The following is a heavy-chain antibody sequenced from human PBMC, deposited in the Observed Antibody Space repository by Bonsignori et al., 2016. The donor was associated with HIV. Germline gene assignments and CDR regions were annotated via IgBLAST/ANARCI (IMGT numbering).Heavy chain of an antibody. CDR3: ARRGSIVGTTAGSDY. D-gene: IGHD1-26*01. CDR1: GGSLSSRSYY. Sequence: QLQLQESGPGLVEPSETLYLSCSVSGGSLSSRSYYWDWIRQPPGKGLDWIGSFYYSGKTYYNPSLESRVTISADTSKNQFSLKVNSVSAADTAVYYCARRGSIVGTTAGSDYWGQGTLVTVSS. J-gene: IGHJ4*02. CDR2: FYYSGKT. V-gene: IGHV4-39*07.